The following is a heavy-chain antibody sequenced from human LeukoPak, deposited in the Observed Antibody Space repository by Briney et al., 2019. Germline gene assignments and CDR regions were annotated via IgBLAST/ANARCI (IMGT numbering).Heavy chain of an antibody. CDR1: GFTFSSYG. Sequence: GGSLRLSCAASGFTFSSYGMHWVRQAPGKGLERVSSISSSSSYIYYADSVKGRFTISRDNAKNSLYLQMNSLRAEDTAVYYCASQSPDYDILTGYYLYYYYYGMDVWGQGTTVTVSS. V-gene: IGHV3-21*01. D-gene: IGHD3-9*01. J-gene: IGHJ6*02. CDR2: ISSSSSYI. CDR3: ASQSPDYDILTGYYLYYYYYGMDV.